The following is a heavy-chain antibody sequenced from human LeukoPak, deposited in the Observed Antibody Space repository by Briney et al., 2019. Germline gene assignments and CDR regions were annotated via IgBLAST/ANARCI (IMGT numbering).Heavy chain of an antibody. CDR2: ISGRSGIT. D-gene: IGHD3-9*01. V-gene: IGHV3-23*01. Sequence: GGSLRLSCAASGFTFSSYAMSWVRQAPGKGLEWVSVISGRSGITYYADSVKGRFTISRDNSKDTLYLQMNSLRAEDTAVYYCAKGLFDWLSDSDYWGQGTLVTVSS. J-gene: IGHJ4*02. CDR1: GFTFSSYA. CDR3: AKGLFDWLSDSDY.